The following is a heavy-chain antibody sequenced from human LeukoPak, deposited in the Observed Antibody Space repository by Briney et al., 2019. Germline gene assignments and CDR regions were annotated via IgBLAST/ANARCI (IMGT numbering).Heavy chain of an antibody. D-gene: IGHD6-6*01. J-gene: IGHJ4*02. CDR1: GGTFSSYA. CDR3: ARVLAARPAPFDY. V-gene: IGHV1-69*04. Sequence: SVKVSCKASGGTFSSYAISWVRQAPGQGLEWMGRIIPILGIANYAQKFQGRVTITADKSTSTAYMELSSLRSGDTAVYYCARVLAARPAPFDYWGQGTLVTVSS. CDR2: IIPILGIA.